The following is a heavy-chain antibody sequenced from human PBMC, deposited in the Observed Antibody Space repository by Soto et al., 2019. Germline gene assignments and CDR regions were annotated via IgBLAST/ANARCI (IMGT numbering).Heavy chain of an antibody. CDR1: GGSFSAYY. V-gene: IGHV4-34*01. D-gene: IGHD3-10*01. Sequence: SETLSLTCAVYGGSFSAYYWSWIRQTPGKGLEWIGEINQSGSTNYNPSLKSRVTISADTSKNQFSLRLRSVTAADTAVYRCARGVPSPYHGSGTYIDYWVQGTLVTVSS. J-gene: IGHJ4*02. CDR2: INQSGST. CDR3: ARGVPSPYHGSGTYIDY.